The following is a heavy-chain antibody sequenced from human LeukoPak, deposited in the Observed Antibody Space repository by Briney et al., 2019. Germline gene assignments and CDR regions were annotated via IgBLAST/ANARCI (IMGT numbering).Heavy chain of an antibody. V-gene: IGHV4-34*01. CDR1: GGSFSGYY. CDR2: INHSGST. J-gene: IGHJ4*02. CDR3: ASPYCSSTSCYWGY. D-gene: IGHD2-2*01. Sequence: SETLSLTCAVYGGSFSGYYWSWIRQPPGKGLEWIGEINHSGSTNYNPSLKSRVTISVDTSKNQFSLKLSSVTAADTAVYYCASPYCSSTSCYWGYWGQGTLVTVSS.